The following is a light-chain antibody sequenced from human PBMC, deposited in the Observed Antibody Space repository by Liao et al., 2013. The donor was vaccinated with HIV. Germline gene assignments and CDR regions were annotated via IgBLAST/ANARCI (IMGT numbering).Light chain of an antibody. Sequence: SYELTQPPSVSVSPGQTASITCSGDKLGDKYACWYQQKPGQSPVLVIYQDSKRPSGIPERFSASTSGHTATLTIRETQPMDEAVYYCQAWDSDSYWVFGGGTQLTVL. V-gene: IGLV3-1*01. CDR1: KLGDKY. CDR2: QDS. CDR3: QAWDSDSYWV. J-gene: IGLJ3*02.